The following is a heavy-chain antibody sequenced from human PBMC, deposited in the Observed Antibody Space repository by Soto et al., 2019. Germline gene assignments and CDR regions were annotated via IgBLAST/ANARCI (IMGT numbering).Heavy chain of an antibody. CDR2: IYYSGST. D-gene: IGHD2-2*01. V-gene: IGHV4-39*01. Sequence: PSETLSLTCTVSGGSISSSSYYWGWIRQPPGKGLEWIGSIYYSGSTYYNPSLKSRVTISVDTPKNQFSLKLSSVTAADTAVYYCASFLGYCSSTSCSEYYYYYGMDVWGQGTTVTVS. CDR3: ASFLGYCSSTSCSEYYYYYGMDV. CDR1: GGSISSSSYY. J-gene: IGHJ6*02.